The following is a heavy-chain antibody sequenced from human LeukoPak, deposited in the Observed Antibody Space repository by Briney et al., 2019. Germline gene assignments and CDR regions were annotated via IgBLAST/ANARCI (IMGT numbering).Heavy chain of an antibody. Sequence: SETLSLTCTVSGGSISSYYWSWIRQPPGKGLEWIGYIYYSGSTNYNPSLKSRVTISVDTSKNQFSLKLSSVTAADTAVYYCARRLIRFLEWSPYIPWGQGTLVTVSS. V-gene: IGHV4-59*01. J-gene: IGHJ5*02. D-gene: IGHD3-3*01. CDR3: ARRLIRFLEWSPYIP. CDR1: GGSISSYY. CDR2: IYYSGST.